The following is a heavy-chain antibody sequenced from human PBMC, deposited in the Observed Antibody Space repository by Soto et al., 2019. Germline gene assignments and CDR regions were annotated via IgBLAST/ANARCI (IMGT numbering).Heavy chain of an antibody. CDR2: MNPNSGNT. Sequence: ASVKVSCKASGYTFTSYDINWVRQATGQGLEWMGWMNPNSGNTGYAQKFQGRVTMTRNTSISTAYMELSSLRSEDTAVYYCARALVKYGSGSGASDYWGQGTLVTVSS. V-gene: IGHV1-8*01. CDR1: GYTFTSYD. D-gene: IGHD3-10*01. CDR3: ARALVKYGSGSGASDY. J-gene: IGHJ4*02.